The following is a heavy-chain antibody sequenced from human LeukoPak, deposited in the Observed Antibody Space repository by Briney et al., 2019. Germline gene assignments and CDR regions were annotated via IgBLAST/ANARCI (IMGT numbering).Heavy chain of an antibody. V-gene: IGHV3-53*01. CDR2: IYSGGST. CDR1: GLTVSSNY. D-gene: IGHD3-3*01. J-gene: IGHJ6*03. Sequence: GGSLRLSCAASGLTVSSNYMSWVRQAPGKGLEWVSVIYSGGSTYYADSVKGRFTISRDNSKNTLYLQMNSLRAEDTAVYYCARGDKDFWSGSIYYYYYMDVWGKGTTVTVSS. CDR3: ARGDKDFWSGSIYYYYYMDV.